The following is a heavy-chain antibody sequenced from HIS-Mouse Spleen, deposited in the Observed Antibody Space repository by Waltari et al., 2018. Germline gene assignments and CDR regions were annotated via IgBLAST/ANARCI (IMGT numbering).Heavy chain of an antibody. CDR1: GYSISSGYY. Sequence: QVQLQESGPGLVKPSETLSLTCTVSGYSISSGYYWGWIRQPPGKGLEWIGRVYHSGSTYYNPSLKSPVTISVDTSKNQFSLKLSSVTAADTAVYYCARDSWAYAIEYFQHWGQGTLVTVSS. D-gene: IGHD2-8*01. V-gene: IGHV4-38-2*02. CDR2: VYHSGST. CDR3: ARDSWAYAIEYFQH. J-gene: IGHJ1*01.